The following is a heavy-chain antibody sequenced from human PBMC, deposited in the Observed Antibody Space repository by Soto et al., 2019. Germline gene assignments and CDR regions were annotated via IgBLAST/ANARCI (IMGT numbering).Heavy chain of an antibody. CDR1: GGSISSSNW. CDR3: AGGVVGATTSWFDP. Sequence: SETLSLTCAVSGGSISSSNWWSWVRQPPGKGLEWIGEIYHSGSTNYNPSLKSRVTISVDKSKNQFSLKLSSVTAADTAVYYCAGGVVGATTSWFDPWGQGTLVTAPQ. D-gene: IGHD1-26*01. V-gene: IGHV4-4*02. J-gene: IGHJ5*02. CDR2: IYHSGST.